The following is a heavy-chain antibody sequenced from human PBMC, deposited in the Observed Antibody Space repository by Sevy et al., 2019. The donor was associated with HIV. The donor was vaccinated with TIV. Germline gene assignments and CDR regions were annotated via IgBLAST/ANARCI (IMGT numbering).Heavy chain of an antibody. Sequence: GGSLRLSCAASGFTFSSYAMHWVRQAPGNGLEWVAVISYDGSNKYYADSVKGRFTISRDNSKNTLYLQMNSLRAEDTAVYYCARDRGSYDFWSGYSRYYYYYGMDVWGQGTTVTVSS. V-gene: IGHV3-30-3*01. J-gene: IGHJ6*02. CDR3: ARDRGSYDFWSGYSRYYYYYGMDV. CDR1: GFTFSSYA. CDR2: ISYDGSNK. D-gene: IGHD3-3*01.